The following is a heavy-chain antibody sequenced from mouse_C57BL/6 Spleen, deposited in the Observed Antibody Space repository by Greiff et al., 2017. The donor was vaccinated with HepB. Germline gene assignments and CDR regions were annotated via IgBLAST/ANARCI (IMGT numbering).Heavy chain of an antibody. V-gene: IGHV5-9*01. Sequence: EVHLVESGGGLVKPGGSLKLSCAASGFTFSSYTMSWVRQTPEKRLEWVATISGGGGNTYYPDSVKGRFTISRDNAKNTLYLQMSSLRSEDTALYYCARQDLTGYFDYWGQGTTLTVSS. CDR1: GFTFSSYT. J-gene: IGHJ2*01. D-gene: IGHD4-1*01. CDR2: ISGGGGNT. CDR3: ARQDLTGYFDY.